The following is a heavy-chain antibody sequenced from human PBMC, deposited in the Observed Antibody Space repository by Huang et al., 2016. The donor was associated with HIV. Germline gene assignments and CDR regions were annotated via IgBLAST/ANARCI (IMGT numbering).Heavy chain of an antibody. CDR3: VRAKEKGYDFWSGYRY. CDR1: GFIFSDYW. J-gene: IGHJ4*01. V-gene: IGHV3-74*02. Sequence: EVELAESGGGSVRPGQSLRLSCVGSGFIFSDYWMHWVRQIPGKGLMWVARSESDGSSTSYADSVKGRFTIYRDNAKNTVYLQRSSLRVDDTAVYYCVRAKEKGYDFWSGYRYWGQGVQVTVSS. D-gene: IGHD3-3*01. CDR2: SESDGSST.